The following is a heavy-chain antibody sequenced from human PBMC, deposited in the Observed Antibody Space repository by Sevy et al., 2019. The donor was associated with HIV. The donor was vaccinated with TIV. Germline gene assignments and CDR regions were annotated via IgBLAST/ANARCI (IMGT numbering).Heavy chain of an antibody. V-gene: IGHV3-30*02. D-gene: IGHD2-2*03. CDR3: AKVDVLGYCSSTSCVA. CDR2: IRYDGSKK. J-gene: IGHJ3*01. CDR1: GFIFSSFG. Sequence: GGSLRLSCAASGFIFSSFGMHWVRQTPGKGLEWVAFIRYDGSKKYYADSVKGRFTISRDNSKDTLYLQMNSLRAEDTVVYYCAKVDVLGYCSSTSCVAWGQGTKVTVSS.